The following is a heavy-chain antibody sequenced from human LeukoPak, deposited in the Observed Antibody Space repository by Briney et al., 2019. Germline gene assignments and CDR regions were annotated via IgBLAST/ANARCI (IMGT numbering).Heavy chain of an antibody. V-gene: IGHV3-7*01. CDR3: ARFGRSYYYYYGMDV. J-gene: IGHJ6*02. CDR2: IKQDGSEK. CDR1: GFTFSSYW. D-gene: IGHD3-10*01. Sequence: GGSLRLSCAASGFTFSSYWMSWVRQAPGKGLEWVANIKQDGSEKYYVDSVKGRFTISRDNAKNSLYLQMNSLRAEDTAVYYCARFGRSYYYYYGMDVWGQGTTVTVSS.